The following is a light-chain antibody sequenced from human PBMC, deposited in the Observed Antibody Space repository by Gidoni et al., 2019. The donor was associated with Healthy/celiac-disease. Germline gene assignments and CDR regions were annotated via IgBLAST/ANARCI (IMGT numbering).Light chain of an antibody. Sequence: EIVMTQSPATLSVSPGERASLSCRASQSVSSNLAWYQQKPGQAPRLLIYGASTRATGIPDRFSGSGSGTEFTLTISSLQSEDFAVYYWQQYNNWPPITFGQGTRLEIK. CDR2: GAS. V-gene: IGKV3-15*01. J-gene: IGKJ5*01. CDR3: QQYNNWPPIT. CDR1: QSVSSN.